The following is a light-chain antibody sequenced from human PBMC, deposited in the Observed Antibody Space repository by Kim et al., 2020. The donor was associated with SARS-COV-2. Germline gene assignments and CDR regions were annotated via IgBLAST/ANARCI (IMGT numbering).Light chain of an antibody. J-gene: IGLJ3*02. CDR1: SGRIAANY. V-gene: IGLV6-57*01. CDR2: EDK. CDR3: QSYDSSSWV. Sequence: GETITISCTRSSGRIAANYVQWYQRRPGSSATTVIYEDKHRPSGVPDRFSGSIDFSSNSASLTISGLKTEDEADYYCQSYDSSSWVFGGGTQLTVL.